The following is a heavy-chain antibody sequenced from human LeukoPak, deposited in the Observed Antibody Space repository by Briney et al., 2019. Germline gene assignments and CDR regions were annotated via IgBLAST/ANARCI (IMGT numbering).Heavy chain of an antibody. CDR2: ISAYNGNT. D-gene: IGHD5-18*01. CDR3: ARDRVFVDTAIVSPVQYFDY. Sequence: GSVKVSCKDSGYTFASYGIRWGPQAPGQGLEWMGWISAYNGNTNYAQKLQGRVTMTTATSTSTAYMELRSLRADDTAVYYCARDRVFVDTAIVSPVQYFDYWGQGTLVTVSS. CDR1: GYTFASYG. J-gene: IGHJ4*02. V-gene: IGHV1-18*01.